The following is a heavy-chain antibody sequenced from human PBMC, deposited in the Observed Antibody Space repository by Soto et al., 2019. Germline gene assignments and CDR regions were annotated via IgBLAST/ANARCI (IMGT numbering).Heavy chain of an antibody. J-gene: IGHJ3*01. D-gene: IGHD2-2*02. CDR3: ARVKVPAAILGAFDL. Sequence: QAQLVQSGGEMKKPGASVKVSCKASGYTFSTYDITWVRQAPGQGLDWMGWINPLKGDTKSAANFQDRVTMTTDTSTRTAYMELRSLRSDDTAVYYCARVKVPAAILGAFDLWGQGTLVTVSS. CDR1: GYTFSTYD. V-gene: IGHV1-18*01. CDR2: INPLKGDT.